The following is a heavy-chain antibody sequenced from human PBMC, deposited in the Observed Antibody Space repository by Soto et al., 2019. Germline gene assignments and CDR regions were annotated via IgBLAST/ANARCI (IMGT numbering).Heavy chain of an antibody. CDR1: GFTSSHYA. Sequence: EVQLLESGGGLVQSGGSLRVSCAASGFTSSHYAMSWVRQAPGKGLEWVSSIIGSGVRTYYADSVQGRFTISRDNSKNMLYLKMDSLRAEDTAIYYCAKELMLAAGSWLTSDQPYYGMDVWGQGTTVTVSS. CDR2: IIGSGVRT. J-gene: IGHJ6*02. V-gene: IGHV3-23*01. D-gene: IGHD6-13*01. CDR3: AKELMLAAGSWLTSDQPYYGMDV.